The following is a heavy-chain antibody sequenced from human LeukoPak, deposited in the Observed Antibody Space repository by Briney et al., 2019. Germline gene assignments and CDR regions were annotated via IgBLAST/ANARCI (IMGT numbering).Heavy chain of an antibody. J-gene: IGHJ4*02. CDR2: INHSRST. Sequence: PSETLSLTCAVYGGSFSGYYWSWIRQPPGKGLEWIGEINHSRSTNYNPSLKSRVTISVDTSKNQFSLKLSSVTAADTAVYYCARAQLLWFRELSPSFDYWGQGTLVTVSS. V-gene: IGHV4-34*01. CDR3: ARAQLLWFRELSPSFDY. CDR1: GGSFSGYY. D-gene: IGHD3-10*01.